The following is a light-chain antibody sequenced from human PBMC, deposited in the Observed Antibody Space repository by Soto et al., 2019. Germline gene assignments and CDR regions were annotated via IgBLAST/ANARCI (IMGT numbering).Light chain of an antibody. CDR2: DVS. CDR3: SSYTTSSTYV. Sequence: QSVLTQPASVSGSPGQSIAISCTGTSSDVGGYNYVSWYQQHPGKAPKLVIYDVSNRPSGVSNRFSGSKSGNTASLTISGLQAEDEADYYCSSYTTSSTYVFGTGTKRTVL. J-gene: IGLJ1*01. V-gene: IGLV2-14*01. CDR1: SSDVGGYNY.